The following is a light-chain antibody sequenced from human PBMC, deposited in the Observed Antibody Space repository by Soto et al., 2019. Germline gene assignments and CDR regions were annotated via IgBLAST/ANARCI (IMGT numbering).Light chain of an antibody. CDR2: DNS. J-gene: IGLJ1*01. CDR3: QSYDNSLSGLYV. V-gene: IGLV1-40*01. CDR1: SSNIGAGYD. Sequence: SVLTQPPSVSGAPGQRVTISCTGSSSNIGAGYDVHWYQQLPGTAPKLLIYDNSNRPSGVPDRFSGSKSGTSASLAITGLQAEDEADYYCQSYDNSLSGLYVFGTGTKLTVL.